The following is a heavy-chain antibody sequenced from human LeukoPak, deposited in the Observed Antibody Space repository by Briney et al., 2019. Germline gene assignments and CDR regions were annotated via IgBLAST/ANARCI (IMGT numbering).Heavy chain of an antibody. V-gene: IGHV1-24*01. Sequence: ASVEVSCKVSGYTLTELSMHWVRQAPGKGLEWMGGFDPEDGETIYAQKFQGRVTMTEDTSTDTAYMELSSLRSEDTAVYYCSTPIVGGRYYDLHFQHWGQGTLVTVSS. CDR1: GYTLTELS. D-gene: IGHD1-26*01. J-gene: IGHJ1*01. CDR3: STPIVGGRYYDLHFQH. CDR2: FDPEDGET.